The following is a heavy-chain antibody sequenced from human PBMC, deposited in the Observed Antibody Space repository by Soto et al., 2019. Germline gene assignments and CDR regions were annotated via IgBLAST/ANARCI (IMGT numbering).Heavy chain of an antibody. J-gene: IGHJ6*02. CDR1: GGTFSSYA. Sequence: QVQLVQSGAEVKKPGSSVKVSCKASGGTFSSYAISWVRQAPGQGLEWMGGIIPIFGTANYAQKFQGRVTITADESTSTAYMELSSLRSEDTAVYYCASVKAYYYDSSGSHYYYYGMDVWGQGTTVTVSS. D-gene: IGHD3-22*01. CDR2: IIPIFGTA. V-gene: IGHV1-69*01. CDR3: ASVKAYYYDSSGSHYYYYGMDV.